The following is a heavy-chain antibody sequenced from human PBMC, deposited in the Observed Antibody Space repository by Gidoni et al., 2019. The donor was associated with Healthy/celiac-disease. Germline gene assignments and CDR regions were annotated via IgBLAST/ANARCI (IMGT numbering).Heavy chain of an antibody. CDR2: IIPILGTA. D-gene: IGHD6-13*01. V-gene: IGHV1-69*01. CDR3: ARAPIAAAGKCDY. J-gene: IGHJ4*02. Sequence: VQLVQSGAEVKKPGSSVKVSCKASGGTFSSYAISWVRQAPGQGLEWMGGIIPILGTANYAQKFQGRVTITADEATSTAYRELSSRRSEDTAVYYCARAPIAAAGKCDYGGQGTLVTVSS. CDR1: GGTFSSYA.